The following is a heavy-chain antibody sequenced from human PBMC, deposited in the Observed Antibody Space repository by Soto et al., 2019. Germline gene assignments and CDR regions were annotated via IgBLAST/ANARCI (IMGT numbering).Heavy chain of an antibody. D-gene: IGHD3-3*01. V-gene: IGHV3-66*01. CDR3: ARGGTGRITIFGAPANWFDP. J-gene: IGHJ5*02. CDR2: IYSGGST. CDR1: GFTFSSNY. Sequence: GGSLRLSCAASGFTFSSNYMSWVRQAPGKGLEWVSVIYSGGSTYYADSVKGRFTISSDNSKNTLYLQMNSLRAEDTAVYYCARGGTGRITIFGAPANWFDPWGQGTLVTVSS.